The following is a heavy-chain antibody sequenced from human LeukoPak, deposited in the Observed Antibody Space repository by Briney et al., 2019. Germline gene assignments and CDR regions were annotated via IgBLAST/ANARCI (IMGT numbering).Heavy chain of an antibody. D-gene: IGHD3-9*01. Sequence: GGSLRLSCAASGFTFSSYGMSWVRQTPGKGLEWVSGISGSGSTTYYADSVKGRFTIFRDNSKNTLNLQMNSLRAEDTAVYYCAKSADWLSYYFDYWGQGTLVTVSS. J-gene: IGHJ4*02. CDR2: ISGSGSTT. CDR3: AKSADWLSYYFDY. V-gene: IGHV3-23*01. CDR1: GFTFSSYG.